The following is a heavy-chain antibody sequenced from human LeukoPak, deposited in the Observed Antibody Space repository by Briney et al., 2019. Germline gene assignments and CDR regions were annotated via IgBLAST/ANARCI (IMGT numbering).Heavy chain of an antibody. CDR1: GFTFSSYA. CDR2: ISGSGGST. D-gene: IGHD2-2*01. V-gene: IGHV3-23*01. Sequence: GGSLRLSCAASGFTFSSYAMSWVRQAPGKGPEWVSAISGSGGSTYYADSVKGRFTISRDNSKNTLYLQMNSLRAEDTALYYCAKDKGGYCSSTSCSNDYWGQGTLVTVSS. J-gene: IGHJ4*02. CDR3: AKDKGGYCSSTSCSNDY.